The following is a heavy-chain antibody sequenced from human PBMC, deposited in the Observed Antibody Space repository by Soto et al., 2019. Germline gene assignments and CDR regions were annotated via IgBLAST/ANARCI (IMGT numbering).Heavy chain of an antibody. V-gene: IGHV3-30-3*01. CDR3: ARVLISNYYDSSGSLGY. J-gene: IGHJ4*02. CDR2: ISYDGSNK. CDR1: GFTFSSYA. D-gene: IGHD3-22*01. Sequence: HPGGSLRLSCAASGFTFSSYAMHWVRQAPGKGLEWVAVISYDGSNKYYADSVKGRFTISRDNSKNTLYLQMNSLRAEDTAVYYCARVLISNYYDSSGSLGYWGQGTLVTVSS.